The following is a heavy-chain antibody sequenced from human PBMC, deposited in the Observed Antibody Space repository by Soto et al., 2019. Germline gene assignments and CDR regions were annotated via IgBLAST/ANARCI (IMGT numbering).Heavy chain of an antibody. CDR2: INPSGGST. CDR1: GYTFTSYY. CDR3: ARDNSSSWIGGFYYYYVMDV. Sequence: ASVKVSCKASGYTFTSYYMHWVRQAPGQGLEWMGIINPSGGSTSYTQKFQGRVTMTRDTSTSTVYMELSSLRSDDTAVYYCARDNSSSWIGGFYYYYVMDVWGQGTTVTVSS. V-gene: IGHV1-46*01. J-gene: IGHJ6*02. D-gene: IGHD6-13*01.